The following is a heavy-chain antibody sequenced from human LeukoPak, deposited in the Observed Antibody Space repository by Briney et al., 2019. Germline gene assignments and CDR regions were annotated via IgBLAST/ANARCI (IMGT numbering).Heavy chain of an antibody. V-gene: IGHV3-53*01. CDR1: GFTVSSNY. Sequence: PGGSLRLSCAASGFTVSSNYMSWVRQAPGKGLEWVSVIYSGGSTYYADSVKGRFTISRDNSKNTLYLQMNSLRAEDTAVYYCARVTRGDAFDIWGQGTMVTVSS. J-gene: IGHJ3*02. D-gene: IGHD4-17*01. CDR2: IYSGGST. CDR3: ARVTRGDAFDI.